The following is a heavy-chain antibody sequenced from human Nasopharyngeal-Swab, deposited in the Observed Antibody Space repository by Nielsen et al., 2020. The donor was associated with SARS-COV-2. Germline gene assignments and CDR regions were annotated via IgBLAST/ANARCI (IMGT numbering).Heavy chain of an antibody. D-gene: IGHD3-22*01. Sequence: GESLKISCAASGFTFFSGHWMSWVRQAPGKGLEWVANIKPDGSEKYYVDSVKGRFTISRDNARNSLYLQLNSLRAEDTAMYYCARYDDYYDSSGYAYWGQGTLVTVSS. J-gene: IGHJ4*02. CDR1: GFTFFSGHW. V-gene: IGHV3-7*03. CDR2: IKPDGSEK. CDR3: ARYDDYYDSSGYAY.